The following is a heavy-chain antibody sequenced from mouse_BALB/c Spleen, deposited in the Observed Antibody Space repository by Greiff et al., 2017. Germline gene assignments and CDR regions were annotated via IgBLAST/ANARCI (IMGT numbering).Heavy chain of an antibody. CDR1: GYTFTSYW. Sequence: LQQPGSELVRPGASVKLSCKASGYTFTSYWMHWVKQRPGQGLEWIGNIYPGSGSTNYDEKFKSKATLTVDTSSSTAYMQLSSLTSEDSAVYYCTREDYYGSSYAWFAYWGQGTLVTVSA. D-gene: IGHD1-1*01. CDR3: TREDYYGSSYAWFAY. J-gene: IGHJ3*01. V-gene: IGHV1S22*01. CDR2: IYPGSGST.